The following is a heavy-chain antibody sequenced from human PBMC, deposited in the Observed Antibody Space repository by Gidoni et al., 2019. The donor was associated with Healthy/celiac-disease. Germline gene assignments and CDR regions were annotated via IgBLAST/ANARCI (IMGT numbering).Heavy chain of an antibody. Sequence: EVQLVESGGGLVQPGGSLRLSCAASGFTFSSYEMNWVRQAPGKGLEWVSYIRSSGSTIYYADSVKGRFTISRDNAKNSLYLQMNSLRAEDTAVYYCARDRRIQLWLDYRETINWFDPWGQGTLVTVSS. J-gene: IGHJ5*02. CDR1: GFTFSSYE. D-gene: IGHD5-18*01. CDR3: ARDRRIQLWLDYRETINWFDP. V-gene: IGHV3-48*03. CDR2: IRSSGSTI.